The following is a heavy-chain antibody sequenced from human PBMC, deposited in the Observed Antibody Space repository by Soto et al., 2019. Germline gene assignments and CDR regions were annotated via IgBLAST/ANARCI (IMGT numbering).Heavy chain of an antibody. D-gene: IGHD3-9*01. V-gene: IGHV1-8*01. Sequence: GASVKVSCKASGYTFTSYDINWVRQTTGQGLEWMGWLDPNSGNKGYAQKFQDRITMTRSTSISTAYMELSSLSSEDTAVYYCARYQTISPVAFNIWGQGTMVTVSS. CDR2: LDPNSGNK. CDR3: ARYQTISPVAFNI. J-gene: IGHJ3*02. CDR1: GYTFTSYD.